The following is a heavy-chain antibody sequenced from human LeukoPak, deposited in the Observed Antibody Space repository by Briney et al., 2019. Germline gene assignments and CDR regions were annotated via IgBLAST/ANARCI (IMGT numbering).Heavy chain of an antibody. CDR3: AELGITMIGGV. J-gene: IGHJ6*04. Sequence: HPGGSLGLSCAASGFTFSSYSMNWVRQAPGKGLEWVSYISSSSSTIYYADSVKGRFTISRDNAKNSLYLQMNSLRAEDTAVYYCAELGITMIGGVWGKGTTVTISS. D-gene: IGHD3-10*02. V-gene: IGHV3-48*01. CDR1: GFTFSSYS. CDR2: ISSSSSTI.